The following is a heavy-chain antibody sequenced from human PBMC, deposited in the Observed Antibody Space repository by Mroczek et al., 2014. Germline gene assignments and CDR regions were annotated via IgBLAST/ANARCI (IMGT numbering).Heavy chain of an antibody. Sequence: QVQLQESGGGVVQPGRSLRLSCAASGFTFSSYGMHWVRQAPGKGLEWVAVISYDGSNKYYADSVKGRFTISRDNSKNTLYLQMNSLRAEDTAVYYCAKDLSRVVPAAIHDYWGQGTPGH. CDR2: ISYDGSNK. V-gene: IGHV3-30*18. J-gene: IGHJ4*02. CDR3: AKDLSRVVPAAIHDY. CDR1: GFTFSSYG. D-gene: IGHD2-2*01.